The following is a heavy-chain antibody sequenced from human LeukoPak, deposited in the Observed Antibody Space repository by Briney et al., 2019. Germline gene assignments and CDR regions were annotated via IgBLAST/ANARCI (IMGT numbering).Heavy chain of an antibody. V-gene: IGHV4-39*01. CDR3: ARIPFTAAAY. J-gene: IGHJ4*02. Sequence: SETLSLTCTVSGGSISSSSYYWGWIRQPPGKGLEWIGSIYYSGSTYYNPSLKSRVTISVDTSKNQFSLKLSSVTAADTAVYYCARIPFTAAAYWGQGTLVTVSS. CDR2: IYYSGST. CDR1: GGSISSSSYY. D-gene: IGHD6-13*01.